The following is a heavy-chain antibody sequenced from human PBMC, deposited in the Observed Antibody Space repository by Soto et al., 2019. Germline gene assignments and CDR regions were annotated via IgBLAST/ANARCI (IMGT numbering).Heavy chain of an antibody. D-gene: IGHD6-13*01. CDR2: MNSDGSSI. CDR3: AREIATTGLYYFDY. J-gene: IGHJ4*02. CDR1: GFTFSSYW. Sequence: EVQLVESGGGLVQPGGSLRLSCAASGFTFSSYWMHWVRQAPGKGLVWVSRMNSDGSSINYADSVKGRFTISRDSAKNTMYLQVHSLRAEDTAVYYCAREIATTGLYYFDYWGQGTLVSVSS. V-gene: IGHV3-74*01.